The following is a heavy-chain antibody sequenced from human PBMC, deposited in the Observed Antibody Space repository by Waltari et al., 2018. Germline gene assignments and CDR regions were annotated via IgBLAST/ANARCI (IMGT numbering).Heavy chain of an antibody. CDR1: GFTFSSYG. Sequence: QVQLVESGGGVVQPGRSLRLSCAASGFTFSSYGMHWVRQAPGKGLEWVAVIWYDGSNKYYADSVKGRFTISRDNSKNTLYLQMNSLRAEDTAVYYCASPVDTAMVDDAFDIWGQGTMVTVSS. CDR2: IWYDGSNK. V-gene: IGHV3-33*01. J-gene: IGHJ3*02. CDR3: ASPVDTAMVDDAFDI. D-gene: IGHD5-18*01.